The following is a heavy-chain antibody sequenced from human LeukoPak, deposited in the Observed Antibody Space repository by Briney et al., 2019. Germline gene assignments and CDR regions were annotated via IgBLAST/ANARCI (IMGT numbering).Heavy chain of an antibody. J-gene: IGHJ3*02. D-gene: IGHD4-23*01. CDR3: ARAATVADAFDI. V-gene: IGHV4-59*01. CDR2: IYYSGST. CDR1: GVSISSYY. Sequence: PSETLSLTCTVSGVSISSYYWSWVRQPPGKGLEWIGYIYYSGSTNYNPSLKSRGTISVDKSKNQFSLKLRSVTAADTAVYYCARAATVADAFDIWGQGTMVTVSS.